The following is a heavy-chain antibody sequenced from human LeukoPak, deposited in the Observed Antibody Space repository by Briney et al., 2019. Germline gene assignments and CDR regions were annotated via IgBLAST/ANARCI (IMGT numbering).Heavy chain of an antibody. J-gene: IGHJ6*03. CDR1: GYSFTSYW. V-gene: IGHV5-51*01. CDR2: IYPGDSDT. CDR3: ARHRGYSYGYYYMDV. D-gene: IGHD5-18*01. Sequence: PGESLKISCKGSGYSFTSYWIGWVRQMPGKGLEGMGIIYPGDSDTRYSPSLQGQVTISADKSISTAYLQWSSLKASDTAMYYCARHRGYSYGYYYMDVWGKGTTVTVSS.